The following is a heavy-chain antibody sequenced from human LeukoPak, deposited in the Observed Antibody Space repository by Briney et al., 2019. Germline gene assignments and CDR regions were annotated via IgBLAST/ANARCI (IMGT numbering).Heavy chain of an antibody. V-gene: IGHV4-4*02. D-gene: IGHD3-16*02. CDR3: GAAGGVIGQIDY. Sequence: SETLSHTCAVSGGSISSSNWWSWVRQPPGKGLEWIGEIYHSGSTNYNPSLKSRVTISVDKSKNQFSLKLSSVTAADTAVYYCGAAGGVIGQIDYWGQGTLVTVSS. J-gene: IGHJ4*02. CDR1: GGSISSSNW. CDR2: IYHSGST.